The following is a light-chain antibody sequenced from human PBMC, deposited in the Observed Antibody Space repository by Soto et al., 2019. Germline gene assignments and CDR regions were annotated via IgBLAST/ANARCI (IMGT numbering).Light chain of an antibody. CDR3: SSYSGAYTLVV. CDR2: EVT. V-gene: IGLV2-8*01. J-gene: IGLJ2*01. CDR1: SSDVGAYNY. Sequence: QSALTQPPSASGSPGQSVTISCTGTSSDVGAYNYVSWYQQHPGKAPRLVIYEVTKRPSGVPERFSGSKSGNTASLTVSALQADDDADYYCSSYSGAYTLVVFGGGTKLTVL.